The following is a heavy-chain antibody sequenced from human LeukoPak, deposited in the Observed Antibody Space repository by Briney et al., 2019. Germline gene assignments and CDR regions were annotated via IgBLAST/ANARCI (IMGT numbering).Heavy chain of an antibody. Sequence: SETLSLTCTVSSASISTYYWSWIRQPPGKGLEWIGYIYHSGTSNYNPSLKSRVTMSVDTSKSQFSLSLSSVTSADTAVYYCAWLPSYWGQGTQVTVSS. CDR2: IYHSGTS. CDR1: SASISTYY. D-gene: IGHD5-12*01. CDR3: AWLPSY. J-gene: IGHJ4*02. V-gene: IGHV4-59*03.